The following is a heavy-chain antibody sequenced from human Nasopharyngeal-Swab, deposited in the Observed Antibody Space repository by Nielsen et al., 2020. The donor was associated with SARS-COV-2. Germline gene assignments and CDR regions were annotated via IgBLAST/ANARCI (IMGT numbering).Heavy chain of an antibody. CDR1: GFTFSSYG. V-gene: IGHV3-33*01. J-gene: IGHJ5*02. CDR2: IWYDGSNK. Sequence: GESLKISCAASGFTFSSYGMHWVHQAPGKGLEWVAVIWYDGSNKYYADSVKGRFTISRDNSKNTLYLQMNSLRVEDTAVYYCARDTGSINDYGETGWFDPWGQGTLVTVSS. CDR3: ARDTGSINDYGETGWFDP. D-gene: IGHD4-17*01.